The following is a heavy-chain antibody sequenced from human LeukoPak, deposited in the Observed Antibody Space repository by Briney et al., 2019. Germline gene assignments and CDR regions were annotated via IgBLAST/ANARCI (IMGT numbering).Heavy chain of an antibody. CDR1: GGTFSSYA. Sequence: ASVKVSCKASGGTFSSYAISWVRQAPGQGPEWMGRIIPIFGTANYAQKFQGRVTITTDESTSTAYMELSSLRSEDTAVYYCARLKGSGVLDYWGQGTLVTVSS. D-gene: IGHD2-15*01. CDR3: ARLKGSGVLDY. J-gene: IGHJ4*02. V-gene: IGHV1-69*05. CDR2: IIPIFGTA.